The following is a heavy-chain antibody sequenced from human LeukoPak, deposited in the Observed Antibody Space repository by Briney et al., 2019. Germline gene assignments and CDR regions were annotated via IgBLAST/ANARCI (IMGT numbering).Heavy chain of an antibody. CDR3: ARDFGDSTSPVYFDY. J-gene: IGHJ4*02. Sequence: SVKVSCKASGGTFSSYAISWVRQAPGQGLEWMGRIIPILGIANYAQKFQGRVTITADKSTSTAYMELSSLRSEDTAVYYCARDFGDSTSPVYFDYWGQGTLVTVSS. D-gene: IGHD4-17*01. V-gene: IGHV1-69*04. CDR1: GGTFSSYA. CDR2: IIPILGIA.